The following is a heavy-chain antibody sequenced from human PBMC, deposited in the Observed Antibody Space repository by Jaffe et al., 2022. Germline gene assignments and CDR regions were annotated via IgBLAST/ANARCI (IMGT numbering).Heavy chain of an antibody. CDR3: AKDGSSGWYFHAPHPWYFDY. D-gene: IGHD6-19*01. CDR2: IRYDGSNK. J-gene: IGHJ4*02. Sequence: QVQLVESGGGVVQPGGSLRLSCAASGFTFSSYGMHWVRQAPGKGLEWVAFIRYDGSNKYYADSVKGRFTISRDNSKNTLYLQMNSLRAEDTAVYYCAKDGSSGWYFHAPHPWYFDYWGQGTLVTVSS. CDR1: GFTFSSYG. V-gene: IGHV3-30*02.